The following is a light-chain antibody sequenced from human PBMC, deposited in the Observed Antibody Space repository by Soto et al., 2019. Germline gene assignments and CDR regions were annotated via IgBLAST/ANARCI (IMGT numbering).Light chain of an antibody. CDR3: QQYGRTPFT. V-gene: IGKV3-20*01. CDR2: DAS. Sequence: EIVLTQSPGTLSLSPGERATLSCRASQTVSNSYIAWFQQKPGQAPRLIMFDASSRAKGIPDRVSGSGAGTEFTLTITRLEPEDFVVYYCQQYGRTPFTFGQGTKLEIK. CDR1: QTVSNSY. J-gene: IGKJ2*01.